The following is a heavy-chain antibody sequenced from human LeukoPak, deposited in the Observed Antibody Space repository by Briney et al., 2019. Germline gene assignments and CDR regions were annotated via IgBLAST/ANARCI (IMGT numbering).Heavy chain of an antibody. D-gene: IGHD6-19*01. CDR2: IWYDGSNK. J-gene: IGHJ4*02. V-gene: IGHV3-33*01. CDR1: GFTFSSYG. CDR3: AREGSGWDRGFDY. Sequence: GGSLGLSCAASGFTFSSYGMHWVRQAPGKGLEWVAVIWYDGSNKYYADSVKGRFTISRDNSKNTLYLQMNSLRAEDTAVYYCAREGSGWDRGFDYWGQGTLVTVSS.